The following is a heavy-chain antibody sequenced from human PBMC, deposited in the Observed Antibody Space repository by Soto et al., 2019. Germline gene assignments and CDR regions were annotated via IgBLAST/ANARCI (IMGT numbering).Heavy chain of an antibody. J-gene: IGHJ4*02. D-gene: IGHD3-10*01. V-gene: IGHV1-8*01. Sequence: QVQLGQSEAELKKPGASVKVSCKASGYTFSNYDMNWVRQATGQGPEWIGWVNPNNGDTGYAQKFQGRVTLTTDISTTTAYMELTSLRSEDTAIYYCAKVSRKGSAIDFDYWGQGTLITVSS. CDR2: VNPNNGDT. CDR1: GYTFSNYD. CDR3: AKVSRKGSAIDFDY.